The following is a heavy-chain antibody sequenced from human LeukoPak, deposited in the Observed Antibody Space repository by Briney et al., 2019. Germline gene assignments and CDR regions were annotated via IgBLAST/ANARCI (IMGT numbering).Heavy chain of an antibody. CDR2: ISPSGNTI. J-gene: IGHJ6*04. Sequence: GGSLRLSCAASGFTFSSSRMNWVRQAPGKGLECISHISPSGNTIYYADSVKGRFTISRDNAKNSLYLQMNSLRAEDTAVYYCARSRVDVWGKGTTVTISS. CDR3: ARSRVDV. CDR1: GFTFSSSR. V-gene: IGHV3-48*01.